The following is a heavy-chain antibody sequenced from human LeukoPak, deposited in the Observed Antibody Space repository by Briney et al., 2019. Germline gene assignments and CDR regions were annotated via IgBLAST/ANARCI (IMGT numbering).Heavy chain of an antibody. V-gene: IGHV4-34*01. CDR2: INHSGST. J-gene: IGHJ4*02. CDR1: GGSFSGYY. D-gene: IGHD2-21*02. Sequence: SETLSLTCAVYGGSFSGYYWSWIRQPPGKGLEWIGEINHSGSTNYNPSLKSRVTISVDTSKNQFSLKLSSVTAADTAVYYCARFCPSGGDCYSGFYWGQGTLVAVSS. CDR3: ARFCPSGGDCYSGFY.